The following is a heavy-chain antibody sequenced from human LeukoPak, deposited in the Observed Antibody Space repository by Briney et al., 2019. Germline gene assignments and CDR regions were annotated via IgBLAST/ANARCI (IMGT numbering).Heavy chain of an antibody. V-gene: IGHV3-23*01. CDR3: AKRGVVIRVILVGFHKEAFYFDS. Sequence: GGSLRLSCAVSGITLSNYGMSWVRQAPGKGLEWVTGIGASGGGTNYADSVKGRFTISRDNPKNTLYPQMNSLRAEDTAVYFCAKRGVVIRVILVGFHKEAFYFDSWGQGALVTVSS. CDR1: GITLSNYG. J-gene: IGHJ4*02. CDR2: IGASGGGT. D-gene: IGHD3-22*01.